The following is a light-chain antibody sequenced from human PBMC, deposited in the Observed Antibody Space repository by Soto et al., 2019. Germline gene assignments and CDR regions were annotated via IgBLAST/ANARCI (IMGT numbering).Light chain of an antibody. CDR1: RIFSSSY. J-gene: IGKJ2*01. V-gene: IGKV3-20*01. CDR3: HHYDRSPPYT. CDR2: AAS. Sequence: EIVLTQSPGTLSLSPGERATLSCRASRIFSSSYVAWYQHKVGKAPRLIIYAASTRATGIPDRFSGSGSATDFTLTISRLEPEDSAVYYCHHYDRSPPYTFGQGTKMEIK.